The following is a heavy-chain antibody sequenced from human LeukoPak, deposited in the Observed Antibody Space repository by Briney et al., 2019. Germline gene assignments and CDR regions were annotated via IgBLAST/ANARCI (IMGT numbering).Heavy chain of an antibody. J-gene: IGHJ4*02. D-gene: IGHD3-10*01. Sequence: ASVKVSCKASGYTFTGYYMHWVRQAPGQGLEWMGWINPNSGGTNYAQKFQGRVTMTRDTSISTAYMELSRLRSDDTAVYYCARDAFASGSYNPFDNWGQGTLVTVSS. CDR1: GYTFTGYY. CDR2: INPNSGGT. V-gene: IGHV1-2*02. CDR3: ARDAFASGSYNPFDN.